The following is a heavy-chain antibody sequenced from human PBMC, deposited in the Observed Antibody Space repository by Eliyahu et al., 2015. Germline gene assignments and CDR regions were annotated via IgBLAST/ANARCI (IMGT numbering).Heavy chain of an antibody. D-gene: IGHD3-22*01. V-gene: IGHV1-69*01. J-gene: IGHJ4*02. Sequence: IIPIFGTANYAQKFQGRVTITADESTSTAYMELSSLRSEDTAVYYCARSSPSSLFYDSSGPALMNFDYWGQGTLVTVSS. CDR2: IIPIFGTA. CDR3: ARSSPSSLFYDSSGPALMNFDY.